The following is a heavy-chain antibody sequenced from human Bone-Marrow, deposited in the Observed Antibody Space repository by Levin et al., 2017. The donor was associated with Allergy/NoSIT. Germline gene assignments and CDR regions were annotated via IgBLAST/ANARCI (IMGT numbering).Heavy chain of an antibody. CDR2: IKYSGST. CDR3: ARHRDAYNSFDY. CDR1: GGSISSYY. D-gene: IGHD5-24*01. J-gene: IGHJ4*02. V-gene: IGHV4-59*08. Sequence: SETLSLTCTVSGGSISSYYWSWIRQPPGKGLEWIGYIKYSGSTNYSPSLKSRVTISLDTSQNQFSLRLSAVTAADTAACYCARHRDAYNSFDYWGQGTRVTVSS.